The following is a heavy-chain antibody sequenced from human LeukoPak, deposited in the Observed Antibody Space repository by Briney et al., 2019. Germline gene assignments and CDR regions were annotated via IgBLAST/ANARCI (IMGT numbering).Heavy chain of an antibody. CDR1: GFTFSAYG. CDR3: AKDLTTLFLASDV. Sequence: GGSLRLSCVASGFTFSAYGMKWVRQAPGKGLEWVAVISNDGDNKYYSNSVKGRFTISRDSSKNTLYLQMNSLRPEDTAVYSCAKDLTTLFLASDVWGLGTMVTVSS. V-gene: IGHV3-30*18. CDR2: ISNDGDNK. D-gene: IGHD4-11*01. J-gene: IGHJ3*01.